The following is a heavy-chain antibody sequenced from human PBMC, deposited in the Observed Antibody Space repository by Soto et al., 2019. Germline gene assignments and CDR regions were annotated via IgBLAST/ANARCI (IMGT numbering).Heavy chain of an antibody. D-gene: IGHD6-19*01. J-gene: IGHJ6*03. CDR2: INHSGST. V-gene: IGHV4-34*01. CDR3: ARGQGWYYYYRDV. CDR1: GGSFSGYY. Sequence: QVQLQQWGAGLLKPSETLSLTCAVYGGSFSGYYWSWIRQPPGKGLEWIGEINHSGSTNYNPSLKSRVTISVDTSRNQFSLKLSSVTAADTAVYYCARGQGWYYYYRDVWGKGTTVTVSS.